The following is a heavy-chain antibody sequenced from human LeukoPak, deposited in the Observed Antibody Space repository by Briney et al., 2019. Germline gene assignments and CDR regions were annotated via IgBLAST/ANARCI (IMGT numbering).Heavy chain of an antibody. CDR3: ARWKCSGGTCYSSYMDV. J-gene: IGHJ6*03. CDR2: ISAYNGQT. D-gene: IGHD2-15*01. Sequence: GASVKVSCKASGYTFTSYGISWVRQAPGQGLEWVGWISAYNGQTNYAQKLQGRVTMTTDTSTSTAYMELRSLRSDDTAVYYCARWKCSGGTCYSSYMDVWGKGTTVTVSS. V-gene: IGHV1-18*01. CDR1: GYTFTSYG.